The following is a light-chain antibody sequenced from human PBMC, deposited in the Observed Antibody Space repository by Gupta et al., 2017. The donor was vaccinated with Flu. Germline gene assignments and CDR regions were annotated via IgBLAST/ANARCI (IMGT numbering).Light chain of an antibody. J-gene: IGLJ3*02. CDR3: QAADTSGTYRV. CDR1: ELPKQF. Sequence: SYELTQPPSVSFSPGQTARITFSGDELPKQFAYWYQQKPGQAPVLVIYKDNERPSGIPERFSGSSSGTTVTLTISGVQAEDEADYYCQAADTSGTYRVFGGGTKVIVL. V-gene: IGLV3-25*02. CDR2: KDN.